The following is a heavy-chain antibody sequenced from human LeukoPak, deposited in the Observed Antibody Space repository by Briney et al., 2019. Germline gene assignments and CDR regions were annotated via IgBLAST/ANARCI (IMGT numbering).Heavy chain of an antibody. Sequence: SQTLSLTCTVSGGSISSGSYYWSWIRQPAGKGLEWIGRIYTSGSTNYNPSLKSRVTISVDTSKNQFSLKLSSVTAADTAVYYCARGSLPITIFGVVKGNDAFDIWGQGTMVTVSS. V-gene: IGHV4-61*02. CDR1: GGSISSGSYY. J-gene: IGHJ3*02. D-gene: IGHD3-3*01. CDR3: ARGSLPITIFGVVKGNDAFDI. CDR2: IYTSGST.